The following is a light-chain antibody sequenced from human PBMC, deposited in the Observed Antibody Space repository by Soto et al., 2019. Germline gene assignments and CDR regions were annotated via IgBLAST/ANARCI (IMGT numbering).Light chain of an antibody. J-gene: IGLJ3*02. V-gene: IGLV1-40*01. CDR2: ANN. Sequence: QAVVTQPPSVSGAPGQRVTISCTGSSSNIGAGYDVNWYQQLPETAPKLLIYANNNWPSGVPDRFSGSKSGTSASLAITGLQAEDEADYYCQSYDRSLSGWVFGGGTKLTVL. CDR3: QSYDRSLSGWV. CDR1: SSNIGAGYD.